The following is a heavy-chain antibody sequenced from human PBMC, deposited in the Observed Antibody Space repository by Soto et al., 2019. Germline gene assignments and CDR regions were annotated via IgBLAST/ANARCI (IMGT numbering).Heavy chain of an antibody. V-gene: IGHV3-30*18. J-gene: IGHJ4*02. CDR2: ISYDGSNK. Sequence: QVQLVESGGGVVQPGRSLRLSCAASGFTFSTYGMHWVRQAPGKGLEWVAHISYDGSNKHYRDSVKGRLTISRDNSKNTLYLQMSSLRDEDTAVYYCAKDTSYYDSTGYYVFDEWGQGPLVTVSS. CDR3: AKDTSYYDSTGYYVFDE. CDR1: GFTFSTYG. D-gene: IGHD3-22*01.